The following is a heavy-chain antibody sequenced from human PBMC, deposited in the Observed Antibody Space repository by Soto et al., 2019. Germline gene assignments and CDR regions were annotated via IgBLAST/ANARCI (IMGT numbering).Heavy chain of an antibody. V-gene: IGHV4-59*08. D-gene: IGHD6-19*01. Sequence: SETLSLTCTVSGASISRYYWTWIRQPPGKGLEWIGSVFYPENTKYNPSLKSRITMSVDTSKNQFSLKLTSVIAADTAVYYCARQGGWYDIAAWGQGTLVTVSS. CDR1: GASISRYY. J-gene: IGHJ5*02. CDR3: ARQGGWYDIAA. CDR2: VFYPENT.